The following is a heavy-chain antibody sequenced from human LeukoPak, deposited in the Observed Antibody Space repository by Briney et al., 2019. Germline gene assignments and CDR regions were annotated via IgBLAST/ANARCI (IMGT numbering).Heavy chain of an antibody. CDR1: GFTFSSYA. Sequence: PGGSLRLSCAASGFTFSSYAMSWVRQAPGKGLAWLSYVSGTSYTIYYADSVKGRFTVSRDNAKNSLYLQMNSLTDEDTAVYYCARGWVMTYDKRQSFDYWGQGTLATVSS. CDR3: ARGWVMTYDKRQSFDY. J-gene: IGHJ4*02. V-gene: IGHV3-48*02. CDR2: VSGTSYTI. D-gene: IGHD3-22*01.